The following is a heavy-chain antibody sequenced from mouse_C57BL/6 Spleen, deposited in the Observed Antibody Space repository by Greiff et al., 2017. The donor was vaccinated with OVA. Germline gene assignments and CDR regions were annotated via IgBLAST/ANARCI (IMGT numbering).Heavy chain of an antibody. Sequence: QVQLQQSGAELVKPGASVKISCKASGYAFSSYWMNWVKQRPGKGLEWIGQIYPGDGDTNYNGKFKGKATLTADKSSSTAYMQLSSLTSEDSAVYFCARMEYYGSKDYFDYWGQGTTLTVSS. D-gene: IGHD1-1*01. V-gene: IGHV1-80*01. CDR3: ARMEYYGSKDYFDY. CDR1: GYAFSSYW. J-gene: IGHJ2*01. CDR2: IYPGDGDT.